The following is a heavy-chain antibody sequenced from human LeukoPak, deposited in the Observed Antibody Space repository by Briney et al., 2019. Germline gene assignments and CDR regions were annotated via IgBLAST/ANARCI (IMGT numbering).Heavy chain of an antibody. Sequence: SSETLSLTCTVSGGSISSSSYYWGWIRQPPGKGLEWIATTYYGGSTFYNPSLMSRVTISADTSKNQFSLKLRSVTAADTAVYFCARQQWSAVDYWGQGTLVTVSS. J-gene: IGHJ4*02. CDR2: TYYGGST. CDR1: GGSISSSSYY. D-gene: IGHD6-19*01. V-gene: IGHV4-39*01. CDR3: ARQQWSAVDY.